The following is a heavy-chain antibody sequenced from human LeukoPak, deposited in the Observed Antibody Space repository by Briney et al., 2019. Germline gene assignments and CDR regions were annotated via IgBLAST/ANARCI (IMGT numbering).Heavy chain of an antibody. CDR1: GFTFSNYA. V-gene: IGHV3-30-3*02. J-gene: IGHJ4*02. Sequence: PGGSLRLSCAASGFTFSNYAVHWVRQAPGKGLEWVAVVSAGGSKKYYADSVRGRFTISRDNSKDTLYLQMNSLRVEDTAVYYCAKKFAGATLISGDYFDYWGQGTLVTVSS. CDR3: AKKFAGATLISGDYFDY. CDR2: VSAGGSKK. D-gene: IGHD6-25*01.